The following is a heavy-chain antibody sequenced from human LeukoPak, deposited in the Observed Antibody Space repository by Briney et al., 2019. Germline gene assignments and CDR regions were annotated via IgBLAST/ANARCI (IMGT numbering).Heavy chain of an antibody. Sequence: GGSLRLSCAASGFTFSSYRMNWVRQAPGKGLEWVSYISISSTIYSADSVKGRFTISRGNAKNSLYLQMNSLRAEDTAVYYCARDTLFAFDIWGQGTMVTVSS. CDR1: GFTFSSYR. CDR3: ARDTLFAFDI. V-gene: IGHV3-48*01. D-gene: IGHD3-16*01. CDR2: ISISSTI. J-gene: IGHJ3*02.